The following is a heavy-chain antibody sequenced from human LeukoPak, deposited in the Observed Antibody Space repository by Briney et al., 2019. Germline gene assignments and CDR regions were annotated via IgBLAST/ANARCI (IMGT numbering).Heavy chain of an antibody. CDR1: GFTFSSYA. CDR3: AKVVILGYCSSTSCYRGFDY. D-gene: IGHD2-2*02. CDR2: ISGSGGST. J-gene: IGHJ4*02. V-gene: IGHV3-23*01. Sequence: GGSLRLSCAASGFTFSSYAMSWVRQAPGKGLEWVSAISGSGGSTYYADSVKGRFTISRDNSKNTLYLQMNSLRAEDTAVYYSAKVVILGYCSSTSCYRGFDYWGQGTLVTVSS.